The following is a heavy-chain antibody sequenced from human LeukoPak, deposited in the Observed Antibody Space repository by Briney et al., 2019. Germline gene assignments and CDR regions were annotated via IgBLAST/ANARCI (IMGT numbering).Heavy chain of an antibody. CDR1: GYTFTGYY. V-gene: IGHV1-8*02. CDR2: INPNSGNT. J-gene: IGHJ5*02. CDR3: ARGLDYYDSSGYYGWFDP. Sequence: ASVKVSCKASGYTFTGYYMHWVRQAPGQGLEWMGWINPNSGNTGYAQKFQGRVTMTRNTSISTAYMELSSLRSEDTAVYYCARGLDYYDSSGYYGWFDPWGQGTLVTVSS. D-gene: IGHD3-22*01.